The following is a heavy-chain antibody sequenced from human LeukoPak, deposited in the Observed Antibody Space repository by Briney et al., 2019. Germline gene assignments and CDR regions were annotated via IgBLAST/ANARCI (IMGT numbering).Heavy chain of an antibody. CDR1: GGTFSSYA. D-gene: IGHD2-15*01. Sequence: ASVKVPCKASGGTFSSYAISWVRQAPGQGLEWMGWISPYNGNTNYAQKLQGRVTMTTDTSTSTAYMELRSLRSDDTAVYYCARDRAVVVAATDYWGQGTLVTVSS. CDR3: ARDRAVVVAATDY. CDR2: ISPYNGNT. J-gene: IGHJ4*02. V-gene: IGHV1-18*01.